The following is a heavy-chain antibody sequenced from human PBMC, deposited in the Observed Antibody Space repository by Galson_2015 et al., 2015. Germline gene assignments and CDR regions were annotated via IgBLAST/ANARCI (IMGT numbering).Heavy chain of an antibody. CDR1: GFTFSSYA. V-gene: IGHV3-30-3*01. CDR2: ISYDGSNK. J-gene: IGHJ4*02. CDR3: AKDGEEAAGFDY. Sequence: SLRLSCAASGFTFSSYAMHWVRQAPGKGLEWVAVISYDGSNKYYADSVKGRFTISRDNSKNTLYLQMNSLRAEDTAVYYCAKDGEEAAGFDYWGQGTLVTVSS. D-gene: IGHD6-13*01.